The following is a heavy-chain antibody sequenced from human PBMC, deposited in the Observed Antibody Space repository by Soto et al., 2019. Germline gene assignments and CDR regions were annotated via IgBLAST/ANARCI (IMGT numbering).Heavy chain of an antibody. CDR2: INPNSGGT. Sequence: ASVKVSSKASGYTFTGYYMHLVRQAPGQGLEWMGWINPNSGGTNYAQKFQGWVTMTRDTSTSTAYMELRSLRSDDTAAYYCAREGVIAGHHDYWGQGTLVTVSS. D-gene: IGHD6-13*01. CDR1: GYTFTGYY. CDR3: AREGVIAGHHDY. V-gene: IGHV1-2*04. J-gene: IGHJ4*02.